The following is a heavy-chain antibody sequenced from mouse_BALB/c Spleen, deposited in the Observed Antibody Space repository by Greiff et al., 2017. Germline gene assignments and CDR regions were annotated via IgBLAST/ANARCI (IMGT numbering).Heavy chain of an antibody. J-gene: IGHJ4*01. CDR2: IYPGDGDT. CDR1: GYAFSSYW. D-gene: IGHD2-4*01. CDR3: ARYDSDLYYYAMDY. V-gene: IGHV1-80*01. Sequence: QVQLKESGAELAKPGASVKISCKASGYAFSSYWMNWVKQRPGQGLEWIGQIYPGDGDTNYNGKFKGKATLTADKSSSTAYMQLSSLTSEDSAVYFCARYDSDLYYYAMDYWGQGTSVTVSS.